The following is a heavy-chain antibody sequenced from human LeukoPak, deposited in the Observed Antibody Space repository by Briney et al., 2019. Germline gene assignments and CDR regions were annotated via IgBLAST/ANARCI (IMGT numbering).Heavy chain of an antibody. CDR3: ARAEYSSSWFDAFDI. D-gene: IGHD6-13*01. CDR1: GGSISSY. V-gene: IGHV4-4*07. J-gene: IGHJ3*02. CDR2: IYSSGTT. Sequence: PSETLSLTCTVSGGSISSYWSWSRQPAGKGLEWIGRIYSSGTTNYNPSLKSRVTMSVDTSKNQVSLKLSSVTAADTAVYYCARAEYSSSWFDAFDIWGQGTMVTVSS.